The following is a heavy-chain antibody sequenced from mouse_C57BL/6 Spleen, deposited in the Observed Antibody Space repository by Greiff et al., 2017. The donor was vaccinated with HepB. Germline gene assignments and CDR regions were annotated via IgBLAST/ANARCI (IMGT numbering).Heavy chain of an antibody. J-gene: IGHJ2*01. Sequence: VQLQQSGAELVKPGASVKLSCKASGYTFTSYWMHWVKQRPGQGLEWIGMIHPNSGSTNYNEKFKSKATLTVDKSSSTAYMQLSSLTSEDSAVYYWARAISLGDYFDYWGQGTTLTVSS. V-gene: IGHV1-64*01. CDR3: ARAISLGDYFDY. CDR2: IHPNSGST. CDR1: GYTFTSYW.